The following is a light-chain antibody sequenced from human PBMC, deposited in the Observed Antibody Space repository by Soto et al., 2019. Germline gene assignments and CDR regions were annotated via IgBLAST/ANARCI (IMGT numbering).Light chain of an antibody. CDR3: VLYMGSGIWV. CDR2: NTN. V-gene: IGLV8-61*01. J-gene: IGLJ3*02. Sequence: QTVVTQEPSFSVSPGGTVTLTCGLSSGSVSASYYPSWYQQTPGQAPRTLIYNTNTRSSGVPDRFSGSILGNKAALTITGAQADDDSDYYCVLYMGSGIWVFGGGTKFTVL. CDR1: SGSVSASYY.